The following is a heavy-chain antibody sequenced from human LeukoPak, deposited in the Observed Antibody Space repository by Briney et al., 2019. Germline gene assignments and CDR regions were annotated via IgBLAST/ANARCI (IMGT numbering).Heavy chain of an antibody. CDR2: IYYSGST. Sequence: SETLSLTCTVSGGSISSSSYYWGWIRQPPGKGLEWIGSIYYSGSTYYNPSLKSRVTISVDTSKNQFSLKLSSVTAADTAVYYCARHHSSSWFWFDPWGQGTLVTVSS. D-gene: IGHD6-13*01. CDR1: GGSISSSSYY. V-gene: IGHV4-39*01. J-gene: IGHJ5*02. CDR3: ARHHSSSWFWFDP.